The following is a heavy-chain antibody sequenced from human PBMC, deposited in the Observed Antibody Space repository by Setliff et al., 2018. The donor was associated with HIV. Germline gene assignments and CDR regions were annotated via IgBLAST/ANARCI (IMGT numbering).Heavy chain of an antibody. CDR1: GGSIFIGGYY. V-gene: IGHV4-31*03. CDR2: IYHTGKT. D-gene: IGHD1-26*01. Sequence: SETLSLTCTVSGGSIFIGGYYWSWIRQHPGGGLEWIGYIYHTGKTYYNPSLQSRIIMSLEMSQNQFSLKLSSVTAADTAVYYCAKEGNSVDNWLDPWGPGTLVTVSS. J-gene: IGHJ5*02. CDR3: AKEGNSVDNWLDP.